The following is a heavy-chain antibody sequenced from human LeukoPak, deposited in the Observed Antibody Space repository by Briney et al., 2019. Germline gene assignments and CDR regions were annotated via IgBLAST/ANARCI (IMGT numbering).Heavy chain of an antibody. CDR3: ANSPVLYSSNWDDAFDV. CDR1: GLTFSNYA. Sequence: PGGSLILSCTASGLTFSNYAMSWVRQAPGKGLEWVSAISAGAASTYYADSVKGRFTISRDNSKNTLYLQMNSLRAEDTAVYYCANSPVLYSSNWDDAFDVWGQGTMVTVSS. J-gene: IGHJ3*01. D-gene: IGHD6-13*01. V-gene: IGHV3-23*01. CDR2: ISAGAAST.